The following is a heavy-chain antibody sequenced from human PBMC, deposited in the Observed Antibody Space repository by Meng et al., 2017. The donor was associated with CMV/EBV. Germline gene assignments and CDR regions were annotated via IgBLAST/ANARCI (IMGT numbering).Heavy chain of an antibody. CDR1: GGTFNTYA. CDR2: NIPLLDSP. J-gene: IGHJ4*02. D-gene: IGHD1-26*01. V-gene: IGHV1-69*05. Sequence: SVKVSCKLSGGTFNTYAITWVRQAPGQGFELMGLNIPLLDSPTYAQKFRGRVSITTDESTSTVAMELTRLTSEDTAVYYCARDGPGGGNYFLYWGQGTLVTVSS. CDR3: ARDGPGGGNYFLY.